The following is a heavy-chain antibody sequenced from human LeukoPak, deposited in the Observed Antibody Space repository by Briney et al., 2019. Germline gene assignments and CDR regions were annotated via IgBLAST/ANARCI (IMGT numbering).Heavy chain of an antibody. CDR1: RGSVSSGAYY. CDR3: ARSSSSPRLDY. D-gene: IGHD6-6*01. CDR2: TYHSGST. Sequence: SETLSLTCTVSRGSVSSGAYYWRWIRQHPGKGLEWLGYTYHSGSTYYNPSLESRISISLDTSKNQFSLKLSSVTAADTAVYYCARSSSSPRLDYWGQGTLVTVSS. V-gene: IGHV4-31*03. J-gene: IGHJ4*02.